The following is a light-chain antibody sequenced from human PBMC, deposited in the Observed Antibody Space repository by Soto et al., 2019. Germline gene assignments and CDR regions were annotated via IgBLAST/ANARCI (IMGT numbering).Light chain of an antibody. CDR3: QKYNSFWT. CDR2: AAS. V-gene: IGKV1-17*01. Sequence: DIQMTQSPSSLSASVEDRVIITCRASQSISNHLNWYQQKPGKAPKLLIFAASSLESGVPSRFSGSGSGTEFTLTISSLQPEDFATYYCQKYNSFWTFGQGTKVDIK. J-gene: IGKJ1*01. CDR1: QSISNH.